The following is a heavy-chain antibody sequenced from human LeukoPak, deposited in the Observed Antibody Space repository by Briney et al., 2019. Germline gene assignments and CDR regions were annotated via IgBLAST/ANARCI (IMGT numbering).Heavy chain of an antibody. V-gene: IGHV4-34*01. CDR3: ARGYGYRAYFDY. D-gene: IGHD5-18*01. CDR2: INHSGIT. Sequence: PSETLSLTCAVYGGSFSVYYWNWIRQPPGKGREWIGEINHSGITNYNPSLKSRVTISVDTSKNQLSLKLSSVTAADTAVYYCARGYGYRAYFDYWGQGTLVTVSS. J-gene: IGHJ4*02. CDR1: GGSFSVYY.